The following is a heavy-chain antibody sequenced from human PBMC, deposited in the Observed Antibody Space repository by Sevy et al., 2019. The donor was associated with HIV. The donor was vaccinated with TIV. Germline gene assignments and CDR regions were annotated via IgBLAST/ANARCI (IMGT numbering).Heavy chain of an antibody. CDR1: GYTFTTYY. CDR2: IDPSGST. CDR3: ARDRDLSGSYLEYYYYAMDV. J-gene: IGHJ6*02. Sequence: ASVKVSCKASGYTFTTYYIHWVRQAPGQGLEWMVLIDPSGSTRYAQKFQGRVSMTGDTSTTTLYMELSSLSSEDTAVYYCARDRDLSGSYLEYYYYAMDVWGQGTTVTVSS. D-gene: IGHD1-26*01. V-gene: IGHV1-46*01.